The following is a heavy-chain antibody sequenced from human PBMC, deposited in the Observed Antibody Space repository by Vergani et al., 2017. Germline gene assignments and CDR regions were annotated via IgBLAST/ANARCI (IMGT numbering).Heavy chain of an antibody. CDR1: GYIFTSYW. V-gene: IGHV5-51*01. CDR3: ARRSIADYCMDV. CDR2: IYPGDSDT. Sequence: EVQLVQSGAEVKKPGESLKISCTGSGYIFTSYWIGWVRQLPGKGLEWMGIIYPGDSDTRYSPSFQGQFTIPADKSISTAYLQWSSRKAADTAMDYCARRSIADYCMDVWGKGTTVTVSS. J-gene: IGHJ6*03. D-gene: IGHD6-6*01.